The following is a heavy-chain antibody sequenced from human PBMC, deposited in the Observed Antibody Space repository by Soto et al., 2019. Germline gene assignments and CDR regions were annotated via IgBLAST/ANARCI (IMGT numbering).Heavy chain of an antibody. J-gene: IGHJ6*02. CDR2: IYYSGST. V-gene: IGHV4-61*08. CDR1: GGSISSGGYY. Sequence: SETLSPTCTVSGGSISSGGYYWSWIRQPPGKGLEWIGYIYYSGSTNYNPSLKSRVTISVDTSKNQFSLKLSSVTAADTAVYYRARVTFINGMDVWGQGTTVTVSS. CDR3: ARVTFINGMDV. D-gene: IGHD3-10*01.